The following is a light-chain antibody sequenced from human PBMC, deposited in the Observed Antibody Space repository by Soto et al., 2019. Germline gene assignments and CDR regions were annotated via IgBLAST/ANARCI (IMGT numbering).Light chain of an antibody. CDR2: AAS. CDR1: HSIRSS. V-gene: IGKV1-39*01. CDR3: QQSYSNTLT. Sequence: DIHMTQSPSSLPASVGNIFTIACRASHSIRSSLNWYQQKTGKAPKLLIYAASSLQSGVPSRLSGSGYGTDLTLTISSMQNEDFETYYCQQSYSNTLTFGQGTQVDIK. J-gene: IGKJ1*01.